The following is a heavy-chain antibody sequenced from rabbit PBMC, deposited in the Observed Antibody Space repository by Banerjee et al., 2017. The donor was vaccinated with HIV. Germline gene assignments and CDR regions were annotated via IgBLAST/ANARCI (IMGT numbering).Heavy chain of an antibody. V-gene: IGHV1S45*01. Sequence: TSTASGIDLSSSYWMCWVRQAPGKGLEWIACIYTGSSGSTVYASWAKGRFTISKTSSTTVTLQMTSLTAADTATYFCARDLAGVIGWNFGLWGPGTLVTVS. CDR3: ARDLAGVIGWNFGL. CDR1: GIDLSSSYW. CDR2: IYTGSSGST. D-gene: IGHD4-1*01. J-gene: IGHJ4*01.